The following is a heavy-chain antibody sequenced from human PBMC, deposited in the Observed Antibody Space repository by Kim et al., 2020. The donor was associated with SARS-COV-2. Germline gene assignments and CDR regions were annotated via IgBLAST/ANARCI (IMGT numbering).Heavy chain of an antibody. CDR3: AREYSGTYHFDY. Sequence: YEQKFQGRVTMTRDTSTTSGYMDLSSLRSEDTAVYYCAREYSGTYHFDYWGQGTLVTVSS. D-gene: IGHD1-26*01. J-gene: IGHJ4*02. V-gene: IGHV1-46*01.